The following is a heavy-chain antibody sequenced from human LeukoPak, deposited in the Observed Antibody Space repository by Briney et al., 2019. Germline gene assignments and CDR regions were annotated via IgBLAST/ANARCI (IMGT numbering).Heavy chain of an antibody. J-gene: IGHJ3*02. CDR3: ARVLWFGELFGYVFDI. CDR1: GGTFNNYA. CDR2: IIPIFGSS. Sequence: ASVKVSCKASGGTFNNYAINWVRQAPGQGLEWMGGIIPIFGSSNYAQKFQGRVTITADESTTTAYMELSSLRSDDTAVYYCARVLWFGELFGYVFDIWGQGTMVTVSS. V-gene: IGHV1-69*13. D-gene: IGHD3-10*01.